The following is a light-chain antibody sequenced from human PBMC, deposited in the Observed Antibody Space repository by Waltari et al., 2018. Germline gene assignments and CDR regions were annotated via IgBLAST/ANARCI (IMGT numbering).Light chain of an antibody. V-gene: IGLV2-11*01. CDR2: AVS. Sequence: QSALTQPPPVSGSPGQSVTISCTGTSIDIRDEKFVSCFQQSPVKAPKFIMFAVSARPSGVPDRFSGSKSGNTASLTISGLQSEDESHYFCCSYAGQFTWVFGGGTKLTVL. J-gene: IGLJ2*01. CDR1: SIDIRDEKF. CDR3: CSYAGQFTWV.